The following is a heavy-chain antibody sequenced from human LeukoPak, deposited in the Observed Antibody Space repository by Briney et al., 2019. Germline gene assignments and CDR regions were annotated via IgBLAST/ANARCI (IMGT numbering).Heavy chain of an antibody. D-gene: IGHD6-19*01. Sequence: ASVKVSCKASGGTFSSYAISWVRQAPGPGLEWMGWTNPKSGNTGYAQKFQGRVTITRNTSISKAYMEVSSLRYEDTAVYYCARRAVDNSYYYYMDVWGKGTTVTVSS. J-gene: IGHJ6*03. CDR2: TNPKSGNT. CDR1: GGTFSSYA. V-gene: IGHV1-8*03. CDR3: ARRAVDNSYYYYMDV.